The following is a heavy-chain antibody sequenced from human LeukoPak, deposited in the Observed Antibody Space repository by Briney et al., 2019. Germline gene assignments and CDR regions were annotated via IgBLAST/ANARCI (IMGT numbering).Heavy chain of an antibody. V-gene: IGHV3-48*01. CDR2: ISSSSNTI. J-gene: IGHJ4*02. Sequence: SGGSLRLSCAASGFIFSDYSMSWVRQAPGKGLEWISYISSSSNTIYYADSVKGRFTISRDNAKNALYLQMNSLRAEDTAVYYCARGLHLPDYLSPYWGQGTLVTVSS. D-gene: IGHD4-11*01. CDR3: ARGLHLPDYLSPY. CDR1: GFIFSDYS.